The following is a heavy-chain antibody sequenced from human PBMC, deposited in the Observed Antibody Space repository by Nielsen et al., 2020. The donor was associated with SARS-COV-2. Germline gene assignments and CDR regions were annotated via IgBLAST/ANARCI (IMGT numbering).Heavy chain of an antibody. CDR1: GFTFSSYA. V-gene: IGHV3-23*03. J-gene: IGHJ6*02. CDR3: AKDREVPQGNMDV. D-gene: IGHD1-26*01. Sequence: GGSLRLSCAASGFTFSSYAMSWVRQAPGKGLEWVSVIYSGGSSTYYADSVKGRFTISRDNSKNTLFLQMNSLRAEDTAVYYCAKDREVPQGNMDVWGQGTTVTVSS. CDR2: IYSGGSST.